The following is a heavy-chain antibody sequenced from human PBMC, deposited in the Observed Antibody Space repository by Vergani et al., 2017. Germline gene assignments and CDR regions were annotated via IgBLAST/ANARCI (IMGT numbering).Heavy chain of an antibody. CDR2: IDHTGRP. D-gene: IGHD4-11*01. CDR1: GGPFTSYH. CDR3: ARVNTETNGHLYYYYYMDV. V-gene: IGHV4-34*01. J-gene: IGHJ6*03. Sequence: QVQLQQWGGGLLKPSETLSLTCVVNGGPFTSYHWTWIRQSPGEGLEWVGDIDHTGRPDYNPSLTSRLTMSVDKSRNQFSLTLNSVTATDTAIYFCARVNTETNGHLYYYYYMDVWGQGTAVTVS.